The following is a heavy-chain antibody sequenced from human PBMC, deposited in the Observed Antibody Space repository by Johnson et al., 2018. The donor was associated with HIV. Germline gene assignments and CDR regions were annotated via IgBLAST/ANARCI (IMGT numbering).Heavy chain of an antibody. J-gene: IGHJ3*01. V-gene: IGHV3-20*04. CDR3: ARGVSSGYYSNAFDV. Sequence: VQLVEPGGGVVRPGGSLRLSCAASGFTFDDYAMSWVRQAPGKGLECVSGINWNGGSTGYADSVKGRFTISRDSAKNSLYLQMNSLRAEDTALYYCARGVSSGYYSNAFDVWGQGTMATVSS. D-gene: IGHD3-22*01. CDR2: INWNGGST. CDR1: GFTFDDYA.